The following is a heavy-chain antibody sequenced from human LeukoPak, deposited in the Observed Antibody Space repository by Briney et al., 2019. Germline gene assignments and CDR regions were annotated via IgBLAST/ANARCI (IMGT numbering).Heavy chain of an antibody. J-gene: IGHJ3*02. CDR2: INPNSGGT. D-gene: IGHD3-22*01. CDR3: ARPYYDSSGYYYVNAFDI. Sequence: ASVKVSCKASGYTFTGYYMHWVRQAPGQGLEWMGWINPNSGGTNYAQKFQGRVTMTRDTSISTAYMELSRLRSDDTAVYYCARPYYDSSGYYYVNAFDIWGQGTMVTVSS. V-gene: IGHV1-2*02. CDR1: GYTFTGYY.